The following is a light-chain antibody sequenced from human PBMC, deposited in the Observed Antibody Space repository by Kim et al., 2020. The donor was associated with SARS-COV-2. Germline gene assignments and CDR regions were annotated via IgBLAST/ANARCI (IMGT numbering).Light chain of an antibody. J-gene: IGKJ4*01. CDR1: HKIGSN. CDR2: DAA. Sequence: SQGEGATLSSRASHKIGSNLAWYQQTRGQAPRLRIYDAAIRATGIPDKFSGSGSGTDFTLTIGNLDPEDFAIYFCQQRSKWPPAPSFGGGTKLEI. V-gene: IGKV3-11*01. CDR3: QQRSKWPPAPS.